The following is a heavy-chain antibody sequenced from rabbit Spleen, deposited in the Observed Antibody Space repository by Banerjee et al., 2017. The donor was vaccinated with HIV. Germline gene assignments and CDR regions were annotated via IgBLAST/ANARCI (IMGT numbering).Heavy chain of an antibody. J-gene: IGHJ4*01. CDR2: IYAGSSGNP. V-gene: IGHV1S45*01. D-gene: IGHD1-1*01. Sequence: QQQLEESGGGLVKPGGTPTLTCKASGFSFSSNYYICWVRQAPGKGLEWIACIYAGSSGNPYYASWAQGRFTISKTSSTTVTLHVTSLTAADTATYFCSRHVVGGIGWVFDLWGPGTLVTVS. CDR1: GFSFSSNYY. CDR3: SRHVVGGIGWVFDL.